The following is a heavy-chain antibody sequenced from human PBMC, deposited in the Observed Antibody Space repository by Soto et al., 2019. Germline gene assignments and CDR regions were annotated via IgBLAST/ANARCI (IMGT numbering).Heavy chain of an antibody. CDR2: TVPVFDTS. D-gene: IGHD3-10*01. V-gene: IGHV1-69*06. Sequence: QVQLVQSGAVVKKPGSSVEVSCKASGGTFNGYGISWVRQAPGQGLEWMGGTVPVFDTSKYAPRFQGRVTITDDKSTSTAYMELSSVRSEDTAIYFCARGVSNSGAYDTGQSAYDLWGQGTLF. CDR3: ARGVSNSGAYDTGQSAYDL. CDR1: GGTFNGYG. J-gene: IGHJ3*01.